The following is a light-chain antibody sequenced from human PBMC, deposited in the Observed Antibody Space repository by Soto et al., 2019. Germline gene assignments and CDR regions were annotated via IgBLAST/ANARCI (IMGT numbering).Light chain of an antibody. J-gene: IGKJ1*01. V-gene: IGKV3-20*01. CDR2: GAS. CDR3: QQYGSSPWT. CDR1: QSVSILFAWYXXQPGQRASSGY. Sequence: EIVMTQSPPTLSASPGERATLSCRASQSVSILFAWYXXQPGQRASSGYLAWYQQRPGQAPRLLIYGASSRASGIPDRFSGSGSGTNFTLTISRLGSEDFAVYYCQQYGSSPWTFGQGTKVDIK.